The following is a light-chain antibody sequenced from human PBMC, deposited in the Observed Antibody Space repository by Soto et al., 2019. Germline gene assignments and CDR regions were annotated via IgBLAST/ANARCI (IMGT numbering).Light chain of an antibody. CDR3: QQSYGIPYT. V-gene: IGKV1-39*01. CDR1: QSISAY. CDR2: AAS. Sequence: DIQVTQSPSSLSASVGDRVTITCRASQSISAYLNWYQLKPGKAPKLLIYAASSLQSGVPSRFSGSGSGTDFTLTISSLQPEDFATYCCQQSYGIPYTFGQGTKLEIK. J-gene: IGKJ2*01.